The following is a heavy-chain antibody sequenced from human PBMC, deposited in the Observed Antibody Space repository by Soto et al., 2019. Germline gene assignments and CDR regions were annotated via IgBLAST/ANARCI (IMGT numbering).Heavy chain of an antibody. J-gene: IGHJ6*02. CDR2: INHSGST. V-gene: IGHV4-34*01. Sequence: SETLSLTCAVYGGSFSGYYWSWIRQPPGKGLEWIGEINHSGSTNYNPSLKSRVTISVDTSKNQFSVKLSSVTAADTAVYYCARGGGPLTYYYGSGSSNPRNGMDVWGQGTTVTVSS. D-gene: IGHD3-10*01. CDR3: ARGGGPLTYYYGSGSSNPRNGMDV. CDR1: GGSFSGYY.